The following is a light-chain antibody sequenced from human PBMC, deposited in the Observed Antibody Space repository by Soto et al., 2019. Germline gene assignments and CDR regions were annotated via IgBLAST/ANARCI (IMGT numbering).Light chain of an antibody. J-gene: IGKJ1*01. CDR1: QSISSS. Sequence: DIQITQSPSTLSASVGDRVTITCRASQSISSSLAWYQQKPGKAPKLLIYMASSLESGVPSRFSGSGSGTEFTLTITSLQPDDFATYYCQQYNSYSRTFGQGTKVDIK. V-gene: IGKV1-5*03. CDR3: QQYNSYSRT. CDR2: MAS.